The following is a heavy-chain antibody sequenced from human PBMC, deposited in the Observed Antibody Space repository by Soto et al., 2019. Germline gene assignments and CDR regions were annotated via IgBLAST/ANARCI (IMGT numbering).Heavy chain of an antibody. CDR3: ARDFGGGIAVAGVGFDY. CDR2: IKQDGSEK. J-gene: IGHJ4*02. Sequence: ESGGGLVQPGGSLRLSCATSGFTFSSYWMSWVRQAPGKGLEWVANIKQDGSEKYYVDSVKGRFTISRDNAKNSVYLQTNSLRAEDTAMYYCARDFGGGIAVAGVGFDYWGQGTLVTVSS. CDR1: GFTFSSYW. D-gene: IGHD6-19*01. V-gene: IGHV3-7*01.